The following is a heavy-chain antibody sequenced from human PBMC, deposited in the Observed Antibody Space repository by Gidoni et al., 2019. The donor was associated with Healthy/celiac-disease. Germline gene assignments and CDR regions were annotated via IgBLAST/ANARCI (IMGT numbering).Heavy chain of an antibody. J-gene: IGHJ4*02. D-gene: IGHD6-19*01. V-gene: IGHV4-39*01. Sequence: QLQLQESGPGLVKPSETLSLTCTVSGGSLSSSSYYWGWIRQPPGKGLEWIGSIYYSGSTYYNPSLKSRVTISVDTSKNQFSLKLSSVTAADTAVYYCARQGFEYSSGPPRVEHLDYWGQGTLVTVSS. CDR3: ARQGFEYSSGPPRVEHLDY. CDR1: GGSLSSSSYY. CDR2: IYYSGST.